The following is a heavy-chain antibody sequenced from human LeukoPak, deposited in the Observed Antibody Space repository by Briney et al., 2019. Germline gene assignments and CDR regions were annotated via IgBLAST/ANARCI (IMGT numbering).Heavy chain of an antibody. CDR2: ISVSGDTT. Sequence: PGGSLRLSCAASGFTFSTYWMHWVRQAPGKGLEWVSGISVSGDTTYYVDSVKGRFTVSRDDSKNTLSLQMNSPRAEDTATYYCAKVIMSYCSSASCYSFDYWGQGTLVTVSS. J-gene: IGHJ4*02. D-gene: IGHD2-2*01. CDR1: GFTFSTYW. V-gene: IGHV3-23*01. CDR3: AKVIMSYCSSASCYSFDY.